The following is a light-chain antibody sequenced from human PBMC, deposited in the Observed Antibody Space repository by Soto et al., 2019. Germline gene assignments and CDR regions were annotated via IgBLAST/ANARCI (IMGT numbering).Light chain of an antibody. V-gene: IGKV3-15*01. CDR1: QSVSSN. CDR3: QQYYNWPPWT. CDR2: GAS. Sequence: EIVMTQSPATLSVSPGERATLSCRATQSVSSNLAWYQQKPGQARRLLIYGASTRATGIPARFSGSGSGTEFTLTISSLQSEDFAVYYCQQYYNWPPWTFGQGTKVEIK. J-gene: IGKJ1*01.